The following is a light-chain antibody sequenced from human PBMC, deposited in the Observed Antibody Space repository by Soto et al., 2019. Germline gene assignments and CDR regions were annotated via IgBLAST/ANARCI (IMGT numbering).Light chain of an antibody. CDR1: QSVSSN. Sequence: EIVMTQSPATLPVSPGERATLSCRASQSVSSNLAWYQQNPGQAPRLLIYGASTRATGIPARFSGSGSGTEFTLTISSLQSEDFAVYYWQQYNNWPRTFGQGTKVEIK. V-gene: IGKV3-15*01. CDR2: GAS. CDR3: QQYNNWPRT. J-gene: IGKJ1*01.